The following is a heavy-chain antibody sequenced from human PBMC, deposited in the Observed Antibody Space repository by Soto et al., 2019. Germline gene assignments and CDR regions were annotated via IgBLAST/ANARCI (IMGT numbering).Heavy chain of an antibody. D-gene: IGHD5-18*01. CDR2: IWYDGSNK. CDR1: GFTFSSYG. Sequence: QVQLVESGGGVVQPGRSLRLSCAASGFTFSSYGMHWVRQAPGKGLEWVAVIWYDGSNKYYADSVKGRFTISRDNSKNTLYLQMNSLRAEDTAVYYCARDGGSYGYGRFFDPWGQGTLVTVSS. V-gene: IGHV3-33*01. CDR3: ARDGGSYGYGRFFDP. J-gene: IGHJ5*02.